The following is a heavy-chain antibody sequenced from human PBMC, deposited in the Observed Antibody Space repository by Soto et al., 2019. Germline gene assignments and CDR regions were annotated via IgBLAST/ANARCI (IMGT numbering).Heavy chain of an antibody. CDR3: AKRDFGSSWSYYYYGMDV. CDR1: GFTFSSYA. D-gene: IGHD6-13*01. Sequence: GSLRLSCAASGFTFSSYAMSWVRQAPGKGLEWVSAISGSGGSTYYADSVKGRFTISRDNSKNTLYLQMNSLRAEDTAVYYCAKRDFGSSWSYYYYGMDVWGQGTTVTVSS. J-gene: IGHJ6*02. CDR2: ISGSGGST. V-gene: IGHV3-23*01.